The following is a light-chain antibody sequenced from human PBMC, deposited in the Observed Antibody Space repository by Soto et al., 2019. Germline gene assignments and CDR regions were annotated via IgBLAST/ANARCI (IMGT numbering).Light chain of an antibody. CDR3: SSYTSSSTYV. CDR2: DVS. V-gene: IGLV2-14*01. CDR1: SSDVGGYNY. Sequence: QSALTQPASVSGSPGQSITISCTGTSSDVGGYNYVSWYQQHPGKAPKLMIYDVSSRPSGVSDRFSGSKSGNTASLNISGLQAEDEADYYCSSYTSSSTYVFGTGTKLTVL. J-gene: IGLJ1*01.